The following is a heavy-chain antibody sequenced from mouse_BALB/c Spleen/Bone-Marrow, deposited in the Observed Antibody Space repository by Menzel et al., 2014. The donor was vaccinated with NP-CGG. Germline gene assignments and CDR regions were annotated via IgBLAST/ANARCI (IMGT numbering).Heavy chain of an antibody. CDR2: IDPANGNT. V-gene: IGHV14-3*02. CDR3: ARWKRGWAWFAY. CDR1: GFNFKDTY. J-gene: IGHJ3*01. Sequence: DVHLVESGAELVKPGASVKLSCTASGFNFKDTYMHWVKQRPEQGLEWIGRIDPANGNTNYDPKFKGKATITADTSSNTAYMQLGRLTSEDTAVYYCARWKRGWAWFAYWGQGTLVTVSA. D-gene: IGHD2-3*01.